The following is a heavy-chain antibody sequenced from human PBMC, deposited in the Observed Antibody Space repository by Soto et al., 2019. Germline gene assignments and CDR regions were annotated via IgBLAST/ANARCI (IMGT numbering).Heavy chain of an antibody. D-gene: IGHD3-10*01. J-gene: IGHJ5*02. CDR3: ARPLDGSGSYYRWFDP. CDR2: ISYDGSNK. Sequence: QSGGSLRLSCAVSGFTFSSYAMHWVRQAPGKGLEWVAVISYDGSNKDYVDSVKGRFTISRDNSKNTLYLQMNSLRAEDTAVYYCARPLDGSGSYYRWFDPWGQGTLVTVS. V-gene: IGHV3-30-3*01. CDR1: GFTFSSYA.